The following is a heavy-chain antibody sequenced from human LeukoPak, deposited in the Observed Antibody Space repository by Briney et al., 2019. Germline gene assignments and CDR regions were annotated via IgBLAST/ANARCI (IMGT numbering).Heavy chain of an antibody. CDR1: GYTLTELS. Sequence: GASVKVSCKVSGYTLTELSMHWVRQAPGKGLEWMGWMNPNSGNTGYAQKFQGRVTMTRNTSISTAYMELSSLRSEDTAVNYCARGRHSSGWRFGFDPWGQGTLVTVSS. CDR3: ARGRHSSGWRFGFDP. J-gene: IGHJ5*02. V-gene: IGHV1-8*01. CDR2: MNPNSGNT. D-gene: IGHD6-19*01.